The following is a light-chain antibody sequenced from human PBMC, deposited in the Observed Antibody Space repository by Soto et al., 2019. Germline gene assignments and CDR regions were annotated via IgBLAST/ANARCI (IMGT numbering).Light chain of an antibody. CDR3: QQYSNWPPWT. CDR1: QSVSSK. V-gene: IGKV3-15*01. CDR2: GAS. J-gene: IGKJ1*01. Sequence: EIVMTHSPATLSVSPGERATLSCRASQSVSSKLAWYQQKPGQPPRLLIYGASTRATGIPARFSGSGSGTEFTLTISSLQSEDFAVYYCQQYSNWPPWTFGQGTKV.